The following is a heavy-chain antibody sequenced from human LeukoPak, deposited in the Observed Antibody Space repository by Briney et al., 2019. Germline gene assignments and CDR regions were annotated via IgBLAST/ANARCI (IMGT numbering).Heavy chain of an antibody. D-gene: IGHD4-17*01. CDR2: IYYSGST. CDR1: GGSISSGGYY. J-gene: IGHJ4*02. CDR3: ASSHDYGDYVWDY. Sequence: PSETMSLTCTVSGGSISSGGYYWSWIRQPPGKGLEWIGYIYYSGSTYYNPSLKSRVTISVDTSKNQFSLKLSSVTAADTAVYYCASSHDYGDYVWDYWGQGTLVTVSS. V-gene: IGHV4-30-4*01.